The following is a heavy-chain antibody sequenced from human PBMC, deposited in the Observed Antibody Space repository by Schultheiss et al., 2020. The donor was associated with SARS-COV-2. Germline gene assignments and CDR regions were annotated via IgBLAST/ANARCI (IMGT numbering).Heavy chain of an antibody. D-gene: IGHD2-21*01. CDR2: ISYDRSNK. CDR3: ARDLFTYCGGDCYPDY. Sequence: GGSLRLSCAASGFTFSSYGMHWVRQAPGKGLEWVAVISYDRSNKYYADSVKGRFTISRDNSKNTLYLQMNSLRAEDTAVYYCARDLFTYCGGDCYPDYWGQGTQVTVSS. CDR1: GFTFSSYG. V-gene: IGHV3-30*19. J-gene: IGHJ4*02.